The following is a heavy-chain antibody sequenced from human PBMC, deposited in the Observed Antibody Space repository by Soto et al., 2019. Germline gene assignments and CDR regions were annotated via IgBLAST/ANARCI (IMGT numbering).Heavy chain of an antibody. D-gene: IGHD2-2*01. CDR2: ISWNSGSI. CDR3: ARDELGYCSSTSCPSFDY. J-gene: IGHJ4*02. V-gene: IGHV3-9*01. CDR1: GLTFDDYA. Sequence: GGSLRLSCAASGLTFDDYAMHWVRQAPGKGLEWVSGISWNSGSIGYADSVKGRFTISRDNSKNTLYLQMNSLRAEDTAVYYCARDELGYCSSTSCPSFDYWGQGTLVTVSS.